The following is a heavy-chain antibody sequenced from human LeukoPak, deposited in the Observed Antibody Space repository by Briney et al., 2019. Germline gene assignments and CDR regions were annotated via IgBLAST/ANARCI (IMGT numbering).Heavy chain of an antibody. V-gene: IGHV3-20*04. CDR3: ARARIAVAGTTVRYYYMDV. J-gene: IGHJ6*03. Sequence: PGGSLRLSCAASGFTFDDYGMSWVRQAPGKGPEWVSGINWNGGSTGYADSVKGRFTISRDNAKNSLYLQMNSLRAEDTALYYCARARIAVAGTTVRYYYMDVWGKGTTVTVSS. CDR1: GFTFDDYG. D-gene: IGHD6-19*01. CDR2: INWNGGST.